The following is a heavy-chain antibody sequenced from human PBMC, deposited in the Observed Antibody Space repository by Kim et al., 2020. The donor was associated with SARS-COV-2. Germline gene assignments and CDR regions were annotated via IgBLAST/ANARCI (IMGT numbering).Heavy chain of an antibody. CDR3: ARHSPNNYDILTGYYWGVYFDY. D-gene: IGHD3-9*01. V-gene: IGHV5-10-1*01. J-gene: IGHJ4*02. CDR1: GYSFTSYW. CDR2: IDPSDSYT. Sequence: GESLKISCKGSGYSFTSYWISWVRQMPGKGLEWMGRIDPSDSYTNYSPSFQGHVTISADKSISTAYLQWSSLKASDTAMYYCARHSPNNYDILTGYYWGVYFDYWGQGPLVTVSS.